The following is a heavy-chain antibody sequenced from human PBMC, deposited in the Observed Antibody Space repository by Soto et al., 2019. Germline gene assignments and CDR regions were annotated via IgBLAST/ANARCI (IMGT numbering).Heavy chain of an antibody. D-gene: IGHD3-3*01. J-gene: IGHJ5*02. V-gene: IGHV4-39*01. CDR2: IYYSGST. CDR1: GGSISSSSYY. Sequence: PSETLSLTCTVSGGSISSSSYYWGWIRQPPGKGLEWIGSIYYSGSTYYNPSLKSRVTISVDTSKNQFSLKLSSVTAADTAVYYCARNGLRFLEWLLEDGPYNWFDPWGKGTLVTVSS. CDR3: ARNGLRFLEWLLEDGPYNWFDP.